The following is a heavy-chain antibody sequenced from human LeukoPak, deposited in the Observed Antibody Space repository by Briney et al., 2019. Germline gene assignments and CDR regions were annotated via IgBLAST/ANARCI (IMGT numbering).Heavy chain of an antibody. D-gene: IGHD3-10*01. V-gene: IGHV1-69*05. Sequence: ASVKVSCKSPGGTFTSYAISWVRQAPGQGREWMGGIIPIFGTANYAQKFQGRVTITTDESTSTAYMELSSLRSEDTAVYYCARRITYAFDIWGQGTMVTVSS. CDR3: ARRITYAFDI. CDR1: GGTFTSYA. J-gene: IGHJ3*02. CDR2: IIPIFGTA.